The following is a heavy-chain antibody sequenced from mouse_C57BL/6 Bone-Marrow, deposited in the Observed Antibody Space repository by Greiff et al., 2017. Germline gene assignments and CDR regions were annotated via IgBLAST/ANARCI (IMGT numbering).Heavy chain of an antibody. J-gene: IGHJ4*01. CDR2: IDPSDSYT. V-gene: IGHV1-69*01. CDR3: AREGYSIHGMDY. Sequence: QVKLQQPGAELVMPGASVKLSCKASGYTFTSYWMHWVKQRPGQGLEWIGEIDPSDSYTNYNQKFKGKSPLTVDTSSSTAYMQLSSLTSEDSAVFYCAREGYSIHGMDYWGQGTSVTVSS. D-gene: IGHD2-5*01. CDR1: GYTFTSYW.